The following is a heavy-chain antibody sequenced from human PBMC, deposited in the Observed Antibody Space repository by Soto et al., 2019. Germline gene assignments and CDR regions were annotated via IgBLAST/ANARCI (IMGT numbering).Heavy chain of an antibody. Sequence: GVSVEVSSKXSGGTFSSYAISWVRQAPGQGLEWMGGIIPIFGTANYAQKFQGRVTITADESTSTAYMELSSLGSEDTAVYYCASTTRRLFRHYYYYGMDVWGQGTTVTVSS. V-gene: IGHV1-69*13. CDR3: ASTTRRLFRHYYYYGMDV. J-gene: IGHJ6*02. CDR1: GGTFSSYA. CDR2: IIPIFGTA. D-gene: IGHD1-1*01.